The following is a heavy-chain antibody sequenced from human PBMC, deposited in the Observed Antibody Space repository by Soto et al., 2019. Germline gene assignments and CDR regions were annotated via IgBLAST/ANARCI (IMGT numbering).Heavy chain of an antibody. V-gene: IGHV4-31*03. D-gene: IGHD6-13*01. CDR1: GGFISGEGYY. CDR2: IHYDGST. J-gene: IGHJ5*02. CDR3: ARSWTYKAGWANWFDR. Sequence: QVQLQESGPGLVEPSQALSLTCTVSGGFISGEGYYWSWIRQSSGRGLEWIGYIHYDGSTYSNPSRKSRVTISVITSNIQFFMKLTSVTAADTAVYYCARSWTYKAGWANWFDRWRQGTLVTVSS.